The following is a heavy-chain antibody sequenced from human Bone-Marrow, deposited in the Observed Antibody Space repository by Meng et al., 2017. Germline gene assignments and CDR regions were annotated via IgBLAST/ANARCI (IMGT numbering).Heavy chain of an antibody. CDR2: IYYSGST. D-gene: IGHD3-22*01. V-gene: IGHV4-59*12. CDR3: ARLAYDSSGYWFDY. J-gene: IGHJ4*02. CDR1: GGSISSYY. Sequence: QVQLQESGPGLVKPSETLSLTCTVSGGSISSYYWSWIRQPPGKGLEWIGYIYYSGSTNYNPSLKRRVTISVDTSKNQFSLKLSSVTAADTAVYYCARLAYDSSGYWFDYWGQGTLVTVSS.